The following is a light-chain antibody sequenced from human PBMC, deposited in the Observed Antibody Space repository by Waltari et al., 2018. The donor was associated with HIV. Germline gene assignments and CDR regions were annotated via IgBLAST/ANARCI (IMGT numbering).Light chain of an antibody. J-gene: IGKJ2*01. V-gene: IGKV3-15*01. Sequence: IVLTHSPATLSLFPGEEATLPCRASQSVGTNLAWYQQKSGQAPRLLIYGASARPSGIPTRFSGSGSGTEFTLTISSLHSEDFAVYYCQQYNIWPPDAFGQGTKLEIK. CDR1: QSVGTN. CDR3: QQYNIWPPDA. CDR2: GAS.